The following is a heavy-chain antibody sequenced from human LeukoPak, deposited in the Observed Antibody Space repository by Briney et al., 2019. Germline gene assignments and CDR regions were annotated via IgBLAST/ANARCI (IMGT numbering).Heavy chain of an antibody. D-gene: IGHD3-3*01. CDR2: IVVGSGNT. J-gene: IGHJ5*02. V-gene: IGHV1-58*02. CDR1: GFTFTSSA. Sequence: SVKVSCKASGFTFTSSAMQWVRQARGQRLEWIGWIVVGSGNTNYAQKFQERVTITRDTSISTAYMELSRLRSDDTAVYYCARGRVTIFGVVIYGRGKEGVDPWGQGTLVTVSS. CDR3: ARGRVTIFGVVIYGRGKEGVDP.